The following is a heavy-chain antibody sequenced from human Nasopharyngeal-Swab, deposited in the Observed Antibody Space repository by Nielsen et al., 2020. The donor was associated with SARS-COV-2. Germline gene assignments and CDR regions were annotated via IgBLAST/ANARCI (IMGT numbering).Heavy chain of an antibody. CDR3: ARGSVIGGFDY. CDR2: IYTSGST. J-gene: IGHJ4*02. D-gene: IGHD2/OR15-2a*01. V-gene: IGHV4-61*02. Sequence: SETLSLTCTVSGGSISSGSYYWSWIRQPAGKGLEWIGRIYTSGSTNYNPPLKSRVTISVDTSKNQFSLKLSSVTAADTAVYYCARGSVIGGFDYWGQGTLVTVSS. CDR1: GGSISSGSYY.